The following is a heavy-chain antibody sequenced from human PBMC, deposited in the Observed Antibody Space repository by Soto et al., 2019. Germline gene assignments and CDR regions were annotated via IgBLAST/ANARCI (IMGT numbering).Heavy chain of an antibody. D-gene: IGHD1-26*01. J-gene: IGHJ4*01. CDR2: ISYDGSNK. CDR3: AKGSYTGMYSDFDY. V-gene: IGHV3-30*18. CDR1: GFTFSIYD. Sequence: QVQLVQSGGGVVQPGRSLRLSCTASGFTFSIYDMHWVRQAPGQGLEWVALISYDGSNKSYRDSVKGRFTISRDNSRNTLYLQMNSLRAEDTAVYYCAKGSYTGMYSDFDYWGQGTLVTVSS.